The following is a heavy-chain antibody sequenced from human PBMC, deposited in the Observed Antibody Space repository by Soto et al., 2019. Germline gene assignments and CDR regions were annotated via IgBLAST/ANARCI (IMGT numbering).Heavy chain of an antibody. CDR2: ISFNGDRT. CDR3: ASLIQPNYYGSGASGMDV. Sequence: GGSLRLSCVASGITFSGYTMHWVRQAPGKGLEYLSGISFNGDRTYYANLTKGRFTISRDNSRNTLYLQMGSLRPEDTAMYFCASLIQPNYYGSGASGMDVWGQGTTVTVSS. J-gene: IGHJ6*02. CDR1: GITFSGYT. D-gene: IGHD3-10*01. V-gene: IGHV3-64*01.